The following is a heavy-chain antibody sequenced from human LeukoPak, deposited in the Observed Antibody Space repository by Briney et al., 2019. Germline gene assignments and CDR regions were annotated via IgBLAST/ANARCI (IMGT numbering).Heavy chain of an antibody. D-gene: IGHD3-10*01. CDR3: ARRYGSGSSGTFDY. V-gene: IGHV4-59*01. CDR1: GGSISSYY. Sequence: SETLSLTCTVSGGSISSYYWSWIRQPPGKGLEWIGYIYYSGSTNYNPSLKSRVTISVDTSKNQFSLKLTSVTAADTAVYYCARRYGSGSSGTFDYWGQGTLVTVSS. CDR2: IYYSGST. J-gene: IGHJ4*02.